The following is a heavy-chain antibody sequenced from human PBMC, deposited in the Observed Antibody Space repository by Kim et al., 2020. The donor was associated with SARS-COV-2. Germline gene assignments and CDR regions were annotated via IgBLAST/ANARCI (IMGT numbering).Heavy chain of an antibody. J-gene: IGHJ4*02. CDR3: ATDRRPDGRWPIDD. D-gene: IGHD6-13*01. CDR1: GFTFSPYA. V-gene: IGHV3-23*01. Sequence: GGSLRLSCAASGFTFSPYAMSWVRQAPGKGLEWVSGILGDGVSYYADAVKGRFTISRDNSRDMLYLQMNNLRAEDTALDYCATDRRPDGRWPIDDWGQGT. CDR2: ILGDGVS.